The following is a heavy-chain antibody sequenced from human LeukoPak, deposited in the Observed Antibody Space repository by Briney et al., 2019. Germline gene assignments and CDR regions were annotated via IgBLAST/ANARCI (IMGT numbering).Heavy chain of an antibody. CDR2: IYYSGST. CDR1: GGSISSSSCY. CDR3: AGIRRSYDSSGYYDY. V-gene: IGHV4-39*01. D-gene: IGHD3-22*01. Sequence: PSETLSLTCTVSGGSISSSSCYWGWVRQPPGKGPEWIGSIYYSGSTYYNPSLKSRVTISVDTSKNQFSLKLSSVTAADTAVYYCAGIRRSYDSSGYYDYWGQGTLVTVSS. J-gene: IGHJ4*02.